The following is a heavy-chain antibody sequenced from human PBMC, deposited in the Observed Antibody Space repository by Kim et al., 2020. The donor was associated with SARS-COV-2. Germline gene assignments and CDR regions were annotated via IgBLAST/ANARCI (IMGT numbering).Heavy chain of an antibody. J-gene: IGHJ5*02. V-gene: IGHV4-39*01. CDR1: GGSISSSSYY. CDR3: ARHVYVWNDYQTRFDP. D-gene: IGHD4-17*01. CDR2: IYYSGST. Sequence: SETLSLTCTVSGGSISSSSYYWGWIRQPPGKGLEWIGSIYYSGSTYYNPSLKSRVTISVDTSKNQFSLKLSSVTAADTAVYYCARHVYVWNDYQTRFDPWGQGTLVTVSS.